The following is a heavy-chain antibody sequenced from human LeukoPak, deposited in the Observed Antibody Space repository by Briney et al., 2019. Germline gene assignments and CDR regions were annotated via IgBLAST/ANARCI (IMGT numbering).Heavy chain of an antibody. CDR2: IGTAGDT. CDR3: AREILAPGKTHDY. Sequence: GGSLRLSCAASGFTFSSYDMHWVRQATGKGLEWVSVIGTAGDTYYPGSVKGRFTISRDNAKNTLFLQINSLRAEDTAVYYCAREILAPGKTHDYWGQGTLVTVSS. J-gene: IGHJ4*02. CDR1: GFTFSSYD. V-gene: IGHV3-13*01.